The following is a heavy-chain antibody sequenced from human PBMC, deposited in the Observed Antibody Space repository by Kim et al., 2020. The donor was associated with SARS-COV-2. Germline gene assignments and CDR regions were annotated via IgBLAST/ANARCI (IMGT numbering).Heavy chain of an antibody. CDR1: GGSFSGYY. Sequence: SETLSLTCAVYGGSFSGYYWSWIRQPPGKGLEWMGEINHSGRTNYNQSLKSRVTISVDTSKNQFSLKLTSVTAADTAVYYCARRLSNTSGWGSNYCDLWGQGILVTVSS. CDR3: ARRLSNTSGWGSNYCDL. V-gene: IGHV4-34*01. J-gene: IGHJ4*02. D-gene: IGHD3-10*01. CDR2: INHSGRT.